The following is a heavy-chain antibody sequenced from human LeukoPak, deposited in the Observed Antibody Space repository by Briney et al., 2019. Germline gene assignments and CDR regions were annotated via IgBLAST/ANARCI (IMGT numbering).Heavy chain of an antibody. Sequence: SVKVSCKASGGTFSSYAISWVRQAPGQGLEWMGGIIPIFGTANCAQKFQGRVTITTDESTSTAYMELSSLRSEDTAVYYCARPSGDYGDYGGEDWFDPWGQGTLVTVSS. CDR3: ARPSGDYGDYGGEDWFDP. J-gene: IGHJ5*02. D-gene: IGHD4-17*01. CDR1: GGTFSSYA. V-gene: IGHV1-69*05. CDR2: IIPIFGTA.